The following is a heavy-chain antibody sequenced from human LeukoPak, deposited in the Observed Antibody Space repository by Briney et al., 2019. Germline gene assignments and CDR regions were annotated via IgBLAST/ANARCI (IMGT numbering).Heavy chain of an antibody. J-gene: IGHJ4*02. V-gene: IGHV3-30*18. Sequence: PGGSLRLSCAASGFTVSRSYMTWVRQAPGKGLEWVAVISYDGSNKYYADSVKGRFTISRDNSKNTLYLQMNSLRAEDTAVYYCAKGGDFWSGYYAPPIDYWGQGTLVTVSS. D-gene: IGHD3-3*01. CDR1: GFTVSRSY. CDR2: ISYDGSNK. CDR3: AKGGDFWSGYYAPPIDY.